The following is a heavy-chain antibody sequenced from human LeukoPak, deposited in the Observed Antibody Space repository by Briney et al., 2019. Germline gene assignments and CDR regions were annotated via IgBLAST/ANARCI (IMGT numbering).Heavy chain of an antibody. Sequence: GGSLRLSCAASGFTFSSYAMSWVRQAPGKGLEWVSAISGSGGSTYYADSVKGRFTISRDNSKNTLYLQMNSLRAEDTAVYYCARGQRILRFLEVGAFDIWGQGTMVTVSS. J-gene: IGHJ3*02. CDR3: ARGQRILRFLEVGAFDI. CDR1: GFTFSSYA. V-gene: IGHV3-23*01. D-gene: IGHD3-3*01. CDR2: ISGSGGST.